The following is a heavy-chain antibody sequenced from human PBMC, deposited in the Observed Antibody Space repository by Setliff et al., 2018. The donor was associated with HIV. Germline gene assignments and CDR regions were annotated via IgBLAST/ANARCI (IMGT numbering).Heavy chain of an antibody. Sequence: SETLSLTCSVSGYSITNGYYWGWFRQSPGKGLEWIGNIHYTGVSDINPSLKRRATISLERPKIQFSLKLSSVTAADTAIYYCARAPGITAAGTEYFDSWGQGILVTVSS. CDR1: GYSITNGYY. D-gene: IGHD6-13*01. CDR3: ARAPGITAAGTEYFDS. J-gene: IGHJ4*02. CDR2: IHYTGVS. V-gene: IGHV4-38-2*02.